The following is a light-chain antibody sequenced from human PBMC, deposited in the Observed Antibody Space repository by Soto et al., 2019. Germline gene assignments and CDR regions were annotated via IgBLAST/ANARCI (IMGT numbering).Light chain of an antibody. CDR1: QSVSSN. J-gene: IGKJ1*01. CDR3: RQYNNWPG. CDR2: GAS. Sequence: EIVMTQSPATLSVSPGERATLSCRASQSVSSNLAWYQQKPGQAPRLLIYGASTRATGIPARFSGSGSGTEFTLTISSLQPEDFAVYYCRQYNNWPGFGQGTKVEIK. V-gene: IGKV3-15*01.